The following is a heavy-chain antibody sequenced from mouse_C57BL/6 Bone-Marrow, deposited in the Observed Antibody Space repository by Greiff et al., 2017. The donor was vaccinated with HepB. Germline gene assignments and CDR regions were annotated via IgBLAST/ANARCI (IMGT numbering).Heavy chain of an antibody. V-gene: IGHV5-4*01. CDR3: GGNWNQAWFAY. Sequence: EVHLVESGGGLVKPGGSLKLSCAASGFTFSSYAMSWVRQTPDKRLGWVATISDGGSYTYYPDNVKGRFTISRNNAKNNLYLQMSQLKSEDTAMYYCGGNWNQAWFAYWGQGTLVTVSA. D-gene: IGHD2-1*01. CDR1: GFTFSSYA. J-gene: IGHJ3*01. CDR2: ISDGGSYT.